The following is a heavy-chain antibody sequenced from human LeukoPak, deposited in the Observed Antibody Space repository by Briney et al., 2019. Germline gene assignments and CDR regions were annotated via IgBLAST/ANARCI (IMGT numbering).Heavy chain of an antibody. CDR3: ARIVAGVGGYFFDY. J-gene: IGHJ4*02. CDR2: IYYSGST. V-gene: IGHV4-59*01. Sequence: PSETLSLTCTVSGGSISSYYWSWLRQPPGKGLEWIGYIYYSGSTNYNPSLTRRVTISVDTSKNQFSLKLSSVTAADTAVYYCARIVAGVGGYFFDYWGQGTLVTVSS. CDR1: GGSISSYY. D-gene: IGHD2-21*02.